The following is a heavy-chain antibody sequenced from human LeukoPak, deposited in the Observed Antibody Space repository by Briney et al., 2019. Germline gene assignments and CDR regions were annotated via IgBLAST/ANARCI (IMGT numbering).Heavy chain of an antibody. CDR1: GGSISSSTYY. CDR3: ARRRTTVAGSFDY. J-gene: IGHJ4*02. CDR2: IYYSGST. V-gene: IGHV4-39*01. Sequence: PSETLSLTCTVSGGSISSSTYYWGWIRQPPGKGLEWIGSIYYSGSTYYNPSLRSRVTISVDTSKNQFSLKLSSMTAADTAVYYCARRRTTVAGSFDYWGQGTLVTVSS. D-gene: IGHD6-19*01.